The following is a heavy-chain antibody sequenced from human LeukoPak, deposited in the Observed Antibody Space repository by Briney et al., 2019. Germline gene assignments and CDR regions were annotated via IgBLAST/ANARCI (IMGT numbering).Heavy chain of an antibody. J-gene: IGHJ5*02. CDR2: INPSGGST. D-gene: IGHD6-13*01. Sequence: RASVKVSCKASGYTFTSYYMHWVRQAPGQGLEWMGIINPSGGSTSYAQKFQGRVTMTRDTSTSTVYMELGSLRSEDTAVYYCARELIAAAGGFDPWGQGTLVTVSS. CDR1: GYTFTSYY. V-gene: IGHV1-46*01. CDR3: ARELIAAAGGFDP.